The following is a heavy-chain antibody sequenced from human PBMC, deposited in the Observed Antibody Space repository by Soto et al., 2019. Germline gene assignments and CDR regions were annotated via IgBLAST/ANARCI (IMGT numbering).Heavy chain of an antibody. CDR3: ARQTNWNYGYYYGMDV. Sequence: SETLSLTCTVSGGSISSSSYYWGWIRQPPGKGLEWIGSIYYSGSTYYNPSLKSRVTISVDTCKSQFSLKLSSVTAADTAVYYCARQTNWNYGYYYGMDVWGQGTTVTVSS. J-gene: IGHJ6*02. CDR1: GGSISSSSYY. D-gene: IGHD1-7*01. V-gene: IGHV4-39*01. CDR2: IYYSGST.